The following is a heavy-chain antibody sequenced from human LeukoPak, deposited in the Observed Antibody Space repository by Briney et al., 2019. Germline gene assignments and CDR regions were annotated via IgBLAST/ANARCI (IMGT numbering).Heavy chain of an antibody. Sequence: ASVKVFCKASGYIFINYYMHWVRQAPGQGLEWMAIINPSGGSTTYAQNFQGRVTMTRDTSTSTVYLEVNSLRSDDTAVYYCAREGYGSGRRLGLDVWGQGTTVTVSS. D-gene: IGHD3-10*01. J-gene: IGHJ6*02. CDR2: INPSGGST. CDR1: GYIFINYY. V-gene: IGHV1-46*01. CDR3: AREGYGSGRRLGLDV.